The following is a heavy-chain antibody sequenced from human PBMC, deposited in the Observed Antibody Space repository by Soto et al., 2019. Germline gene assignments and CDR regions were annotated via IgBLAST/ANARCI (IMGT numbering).Heavy chain of an antibody. CDR1: GYSFTGYY. J-gene: IGHJ6*02. V-gene: IGHV1-2*02. Sequence: SVKVSCKASGYSFTGYYIHWVRRAPGQGLEWMGWINPHSGGANYALKFQGRVTMTRDTSINTAYMELSRLTSDDTAVYYCARDIEYGFWCGPVPRGHTDVWGQGTKVTVSS. CDR3: ARDIEYGFWCGPVPRGHTDV. D-gene: IGHD3-3*01. CDR2: INPHSGGA.